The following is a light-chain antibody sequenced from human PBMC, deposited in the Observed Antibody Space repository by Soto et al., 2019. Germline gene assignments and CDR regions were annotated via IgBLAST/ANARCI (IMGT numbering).Light chain of an antibody. CDR2: RAS. CDR1: QTIGNY. J-gene: IGKJ3*01. CDR3: QQYNNWPFT. V-gene: IGKV1-39*01. Sequence: DIQMTQSPASLSASVGDRVTITCRASQTIGNYLNWYQQKPGKAPTVVIYRASTLQSGVPSRFSGSGSGTDFTLTISSLQPEDFAVYYCQQYNNWPFTFGPGTKVDIK.